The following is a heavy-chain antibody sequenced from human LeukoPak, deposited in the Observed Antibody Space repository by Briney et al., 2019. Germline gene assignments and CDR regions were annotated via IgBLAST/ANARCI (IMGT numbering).Heavy chain of an antibody. D-gene: IGHD6-13*01. CDR2: ISSNGGYI. V-gene: IGHV3-21*01. CDR1: GFSFSRYT. CDR3: ARDLYRRQHLGLIDS. J-gene: IGHJ4*02. Sequence: GGSLRLSCAASGFSFSRYTMDWVRQAPGKGLEWVSSISSNGGYIYYEDSEKGRFTISRDNAKNSLYLQMNSLRAEDTAVYTCARDLYRRQHLGLIDSWGQGTLVTVSS.